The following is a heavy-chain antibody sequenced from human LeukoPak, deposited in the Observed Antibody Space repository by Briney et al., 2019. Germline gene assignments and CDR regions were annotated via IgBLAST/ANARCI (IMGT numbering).Heavy chain of an antibody. D-gene: IGHD6-19*01. CDR2: IPYDGSNK. CDR1: GFTFSSYA. CDR3: ARDQDSSGWYTFGY. Sequence: PGRSLRLSCAASGFTFSSYAMHWVRQAPGKGLEWVAVIPYDGSNKYYADSVRGRFTISRDNSKNTLYLQMNSLRAEDTAVYYCARDQDSSGWYTFGYWGQGTLVTVSS. V-gene: IGHV3-30*04. J-gene: IGHJ4*02.